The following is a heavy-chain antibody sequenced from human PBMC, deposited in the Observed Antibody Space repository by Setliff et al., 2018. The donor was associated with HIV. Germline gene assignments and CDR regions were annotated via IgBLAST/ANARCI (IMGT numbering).Heavy chain of an antibody. V-gene: IGHV4-59*08. Sequence: PSETLSLTCTVSGGSISSHHWSWIRQPPGKGLEWIGYIYYSGSTNYNPSLKSRVTISVDTSKNHFSLKLTSVTAADTAVYYCARGLGEMGTKIGNYFDYWGQGTLVTVSS. CDR2: IYYSGST. D-gene: IGHD1-1*01. J-gene: IGHJ4*02. CDR3: ARGLGEMGTKIGNYFDY. CDR1: GGSISSHH.